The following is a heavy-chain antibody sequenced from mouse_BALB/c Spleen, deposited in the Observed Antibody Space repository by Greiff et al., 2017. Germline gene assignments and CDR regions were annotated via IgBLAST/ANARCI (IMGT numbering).Heavy chain of an antibody. J-gene: IGHJ2*01. CDR1: GFTFSSYG. V-gene: IGHV5-6-3*01. Sequence: EVQGVESGGGLVQPGGSLKLSCAASGFTFSSYGMSWVRQTPDKRLELVATINSNGGSTYYPDSVKGRFTISRDNAKNTLYLQMSSLKSEDTAMYYCARRSLLDYWGQGTTLTVSS. CDR3: ARRSLLDY. CDR2: INSNGGST.